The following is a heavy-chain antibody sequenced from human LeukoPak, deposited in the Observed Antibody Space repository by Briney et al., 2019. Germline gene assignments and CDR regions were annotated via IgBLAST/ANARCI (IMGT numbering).Heavy chain of an antibody. J-gene: IGHJ4*02. CDR3: ATDPNGGVEGRFDY. D-gene: IGHD7-27*01. CDR2: IDPNGGRI. Sequence: ASVTVSCKASGYTFTNHYMHWVRRAPGQGLEWMGMIDPNGGRIIYAQKFQGRVSMTRDTSTSTVYMELTSLRSEDTAVYSCATDPNGGVEGRFDYWGQGTLVTVSS. V-gene: IGHV1-46*01. CDR1: GYTFTNHY.